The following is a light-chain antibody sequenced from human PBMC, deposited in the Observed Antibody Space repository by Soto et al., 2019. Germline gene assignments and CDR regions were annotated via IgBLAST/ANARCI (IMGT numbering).Light chain of an antibody. Sequence: QSVLTQPPSVSAAPGQKVTISCSGSSSNIGNNYVSWYQQLPGTAPKLLIYDNNKRPSGIPDRFSGSKSGTSATLGITGLQTGDEADYYCGTWASSLSAGVVFGTGTKVTVL. CDR3: GTWASSLSAGVV. CDR1: SSNIGNNY. CDR2: DNN. V-gene: IGLV1-51*01. J-gene: IGLJ1*01.